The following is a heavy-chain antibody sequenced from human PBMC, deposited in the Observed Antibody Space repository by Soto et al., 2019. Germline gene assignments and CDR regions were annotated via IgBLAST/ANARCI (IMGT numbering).Heavy chain of an antibody. V-gene: IGHV3-9*01. CDR3: VKDNVGVYCSGGSCYFDY. CDR2: ISWDRGVI. Sequence: EVHLVESGGGLAQPGRSLRLSCVASGFSLDHNAMHWVRQAPGRGLGWVSGISWDRGVIDYADSWRGRFTISRDTAKNSLYLQMTSLRAEDTALYYCVKDNVGVYCSGGSCYFDYWGQGSLVTVSS. D-gene: IGHD2-15*01. J-gene: IGHJ4*02. CDR1: GFSLDHNA.